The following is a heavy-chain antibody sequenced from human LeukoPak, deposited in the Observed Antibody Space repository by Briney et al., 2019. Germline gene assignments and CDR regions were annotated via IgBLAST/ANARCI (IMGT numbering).Heavy chain of an antibody. CDR1: GGSISSYY. D-gene: IGHD3-10*02. CDR2: IYYSGAT. J-gene: IGHJ3*02. Sequence: SETLSLTCTVSGGSISSYYWSWIRQPPGKGLEWIGYIYYSGATNYNPSLKSRVTISVDTSKNQFSLKLSSVTAADTAVYYCARENYVGTFDIWGQGTMVNVSS. CDR3: ARENYVGTFDI. V-gene: IGHV4-59*01.